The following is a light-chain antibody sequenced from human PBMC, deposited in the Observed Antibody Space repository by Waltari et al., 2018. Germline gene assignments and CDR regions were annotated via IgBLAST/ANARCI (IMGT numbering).Light chain of an antibody. CDR3: GTWNMAPYVFI. CDR1: SPNIGRKF. Sequence: QSVLTQPPSVSAAPGPQVTISCSGSSPNIGRKFVSWYPPIPGIATNPLIYVNEKRPSGIPDRFSGSKSGTSATLDITGLQTGDEADYYCGTWNMAPYVFIFGGGTKLTVL. J-gene: IGLJ2*01. V-gene: IGLV1-51*01. CDR2: VNE.